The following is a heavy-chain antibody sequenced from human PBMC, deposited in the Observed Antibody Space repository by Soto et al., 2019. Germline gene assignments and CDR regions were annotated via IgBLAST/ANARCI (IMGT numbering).Heavy chain of an antibody. CDR2: IVPIYRTA. CDR1: GGTFISYR. CDR3: VRDSGAKLSSS. V-gene: IGHV1-69*13. D-gene: IGHD6-13*01. J-gene: IGHJ4*02. Sequence: SVKVSFKASGGTFISYRINWVRQAPGQGLEGVGWIVPIYRTADYAQKFQGRVTITADESARTSYMELRSLKSQDTAVYYCVRDSGAKLSSSWGQGTLVTVSS.